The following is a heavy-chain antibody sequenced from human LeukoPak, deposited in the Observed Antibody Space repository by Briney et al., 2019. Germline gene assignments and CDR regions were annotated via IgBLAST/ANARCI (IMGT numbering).Heavy chain of an antibody. CDR3: ARAGAYDFWSGYLDSFDY. CDR1: GGTFSSYA. Sequence: SVKVSCKASGGTFSSYAISWVRQAPGQGLEWMGGIVPIFGTANYAQKFQGRVTITADESTSTAYMELSSLRSEDTAVYYCARAGAYDFWSGYLDSFDYWGQGTLVTVSS. V-gene: IGHV1-69*13. D-gene: IGHD3-3*01. CDR2: IVPIFGTA. J-gene: IGHJ4*02.